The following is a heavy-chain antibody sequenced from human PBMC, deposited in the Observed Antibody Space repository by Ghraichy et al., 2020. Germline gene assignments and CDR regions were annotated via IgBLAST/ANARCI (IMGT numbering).Heavy chain of an antibody. CDR2: INHSGST. V-gene: IGHV4-34*01. CDR3: ARVRIVASLPPDY. D-gene: IGHD3-22*01. CDR1: GGSFSGYY. Sequence: SETLSLTCAVYGGSFSGYYWSWIRQPPGKGLEWIAEINHSGSTNSNPSLKSRVTIAVDTSKNQFSLKLSSVTVAGTAVYYCARVRIVASLPPDYWGQGTLVTVSS. J-gene: IGHJ4*02.